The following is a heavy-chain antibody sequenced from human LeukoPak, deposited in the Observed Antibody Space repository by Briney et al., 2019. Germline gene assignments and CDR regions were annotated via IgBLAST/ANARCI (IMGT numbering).Heavy chain of an antibody. CDR2: ISGSGGST. V-gene: IGHV3-23*01. CDR1: GFTFSSYA. Sequence: GGSLRLSCAASGFTFSSYAMSWVRQAPGKGLEWVSAISGSGGSTYYADSVKGRFTISRDNSKNTLYLQMNSLRGEDTAVYYCAKDSVLLWFGELLGFDYWGQGTLVTVSS. J-gene: IGHJ4*02. CDR3: AKDSVLLWFGELLGFDY. D-gene: IGHD3-10*01.